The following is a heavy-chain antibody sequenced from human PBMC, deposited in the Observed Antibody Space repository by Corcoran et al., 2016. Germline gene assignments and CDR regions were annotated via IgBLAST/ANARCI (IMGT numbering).Heavy chain of an antibody. V-gene: IGHV4-59*01. Sequence: QVQLQESGPGLVKPSETLSLTCTVSGGSISSYYWSWIRQPPGKGLEWIGYIYYSGSTNYNPSLKSRVTISVDTSKNQFSLKLSSVTAADTAVYYCARDMWGGAARPAYYYGMDVWGQGTTVTVSS. J-gene: IGHJ6*02. CDR1: GGSISSYY. CDR3: ARDMWGGAARPAYYYGMDV. CDR2: IYYSGST. D-gene: IGHD6-6*01.